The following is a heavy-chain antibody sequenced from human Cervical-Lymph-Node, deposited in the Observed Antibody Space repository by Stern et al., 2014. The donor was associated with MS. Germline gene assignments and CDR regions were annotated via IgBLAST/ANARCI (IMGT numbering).Heavy chain of an antibody. V-gene: IGHV1-18*01. J-gene: IGHJ5*02. CDR2: ISAYSGIA. D-gene: IGHD6-19*01. CDR1: GYAFSSYG. Sequence: VQLVESGAEVKKPGASVKVSCKTSGYAFSSYGISWVRQAPGHGLEWMGWISAYSGIAHYAQRFQGRVTMATDTSTSTAYMELRSLVSDDTAVYFCAAWLDTGYNWFDPWGQGTLVTVSS. CDR3: AAWLDTGYNWFDP.